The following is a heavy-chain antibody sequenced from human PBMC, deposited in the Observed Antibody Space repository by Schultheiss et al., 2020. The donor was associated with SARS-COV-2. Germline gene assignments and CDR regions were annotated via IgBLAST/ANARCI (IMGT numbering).Heavy chain of an antibody. D-gene: IGHD3-9*01. J-gene: IGHJ6*02. CDR1: GGSISSGGYY. CDR2: IYYSGST. V-gene: IGHV4-31*03. Sequence: SETLSLTCTVSGGSISSGGYYWTWIRQHPRKGLEWIGYIYYSGSTYYNPSLKSRVTISVDTSKNQFSLKLSSVTAADTAVYYCASITISPPLYGMDVWGQGTTVTVSS. CDR3: ASITISPPLYGMDV.